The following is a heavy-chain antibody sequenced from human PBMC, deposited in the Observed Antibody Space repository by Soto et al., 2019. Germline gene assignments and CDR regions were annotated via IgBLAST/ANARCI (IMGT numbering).Heavy chain of an antibody. J-gene: IGHJ5*02. CDR2: ISYDGSNK. CDR3: ARDRQQLVRGWFDP. CDR1: GFTFSSYA. Sequence: HPGGSLRLSCAASGFTFSSYAMHWVRQAPGKGLEWVAVISYDGSNKYYADSVKGRFTISRDNSKNTLYLQMNSLRAEDTAVYYCARDRQQLVRGWFDPWGQGALVTVSS. V-gene: IGHV3-30-3*01. D-gene: IGHD6-13*01.